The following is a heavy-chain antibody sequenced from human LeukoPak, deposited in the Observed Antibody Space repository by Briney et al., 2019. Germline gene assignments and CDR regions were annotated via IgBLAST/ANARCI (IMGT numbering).Heavy chain of an antibody. J-gene: IGHJ6*02. Sequence: GGSLRLSCVGSGFTFRSHAMSWVRQAPEKGLEFVSGIYENGGTTYYADSVKGRFTISRDSSKNTVYLQMNSLRAEDTAVYYCARGTGLLGVRIVAMDVWGQGTTVTVSS. V-gene: IGHV3-23*01. D-gene: IGHD1-26*01. CDR3: ARGTGLLGVRIVAMDV. CDR2: IYENGGTT. CDR1: GFTFRSHA.